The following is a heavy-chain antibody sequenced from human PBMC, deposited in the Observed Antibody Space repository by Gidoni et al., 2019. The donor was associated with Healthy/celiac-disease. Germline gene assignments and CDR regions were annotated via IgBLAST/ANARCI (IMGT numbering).Heavy chain of an antibody. CDR2: IYYSGST. CDR3: ASLYSVSYDFWSGYYRNWFDP. V-gene: IGHV4-30-4*01. CDR1: GGSLSRGYYY. J-gene: IGHJ5*02. D-gene: IGHD3-3*01. Sequence: QVQLQESGPGLVMPSQTLSLTCTVSGGSLSRGYYYWCWIRQPPGKGLEWIGYIYYSGSTYYKPSLKSRVTISVDTSKNQFSLKLSSVTAADTDVYYCASLYSVSYDFWSGYYRNWFDPWGQGTLVTVSS.